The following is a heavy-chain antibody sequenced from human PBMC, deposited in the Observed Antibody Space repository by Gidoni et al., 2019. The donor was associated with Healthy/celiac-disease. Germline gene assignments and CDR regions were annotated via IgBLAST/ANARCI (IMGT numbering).Heavy chain of an antibody. J-gene: IGHJ4*02. CDR2: IYYSGST. V-gene: IGHV4-59*01. D-gene: IGHD3-22*01. Sequence: QVQLQESGPGLVKPSETLSLTCTVSGGSISSYYWSWIRQPPGKGLEWIGYIYYSGSTNYNPSLKSRVTISVDTSKNQFSLKLSSVTAADTAVYYCARVKAFDSSGYYVRYFDYWGQGTLVTVSS. CDR1: GGSISSYY. CDR3: ARVKAFDSSGYYVRYFDY.